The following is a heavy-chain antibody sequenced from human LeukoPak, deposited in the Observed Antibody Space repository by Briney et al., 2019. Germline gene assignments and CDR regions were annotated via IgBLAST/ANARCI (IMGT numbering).Heavy chain of an antibody. CDR3: AKATLNWNYAYYYYYGMDV. J-gene: IGHJ6*02. D-gene: IGHD1-7*01. CDR2: IKEDGSAK. CDR1: RFAFSSYW. Sequence: GGSLRLSCVASRFAFSSYWMAWVRQAPGKGLEWVANIKEDGSAKSYVDSVKGRFTISRDNAKNSLYLQLNSLRAEDTAVYYCAKATLNWNYAYYYYYGMDVWGQGTTVTVSS. V-gene: IGHV3-7*05.